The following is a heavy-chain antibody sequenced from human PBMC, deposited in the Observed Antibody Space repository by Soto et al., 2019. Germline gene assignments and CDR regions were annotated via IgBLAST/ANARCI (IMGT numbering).Heavy chain of an antibody. Sequence: QVQLQESGPGLVKPSETLSLTCTVSGGSVSSGNYYWSWLRQPPGKGLEWIGYFYYTGSINYNPSRNSRVTISIDASKNQFSLRLSSVTAADTAVYYCARSMFYSDGSNYSPFDYWGQGTLVTVSS. J-gene: IGHJ4*02. CDR1: GGSVSSGNYY. CDR3: ARSMFYSDGSNYSPFDY. V-gene: IGHV4-61*01. D-gene: IGHD3-22*01. CDR2: FYYTGSI.